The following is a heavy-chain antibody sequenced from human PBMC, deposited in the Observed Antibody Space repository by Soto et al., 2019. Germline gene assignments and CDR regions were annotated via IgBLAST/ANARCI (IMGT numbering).Heavy chain of an antibody. J-gene: IGHJ4*01. V-gene: IGHV3-53*01. CDR3: PREHSPVQGYFAH. CDR1: GLTVSRNY. Sequence: QSGRSLRLSCAVSGLTVSRNYMTWVRQAPGKGLEWVSVIYSAGNTYYADSVKGRFTISRDNSKNTLNLQMNSLRAEDTAIYYCPREHSPVQGYFAHWGHVTLVAFSP. CDR2: IYSAGNT.